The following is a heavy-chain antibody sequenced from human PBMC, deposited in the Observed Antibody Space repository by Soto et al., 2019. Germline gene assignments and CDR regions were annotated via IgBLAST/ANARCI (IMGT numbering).Heavy chain of an antibody. Sequence: SETLSLTCAVYGGSFSGYHWTWIRQPPGRGLDWIGEITHRGSPNYNPSLKSRVTISVDTSKNTAFLQMNALRHEDTAVYFCARDSGWPILNFDNWGQGTPVTVSS. J-gene: IGHJ4*02. V-gene: IGHV4-34*01. CDR1: GGSFSGYH. CDR3: ARDSGWPILNFDN. CDR2: ITHRGSP. D-gene: IGHD3-10*01.